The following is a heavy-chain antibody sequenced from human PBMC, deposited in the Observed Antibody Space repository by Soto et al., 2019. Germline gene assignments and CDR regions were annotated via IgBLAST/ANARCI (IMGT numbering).Heavy chain of an antibody. CDR3: AKGYLEWLLWSFDY. CDR1: GFTFSSYG. CDR2: ISYDGSNK. Sequence: GXSLRLSCAASGFTFSSYGIHWVGQAPGKGLEWVAVISYDGSNKYYADSVKGRFTISRDNSKNTLYLQMNSLRAEDTAVYYCAKGYLEWLLWSFDYWGQGTLVTVSS. D-gene: IGHD3-3*01. V-gene: IGHV3-30*18. J-gene: IGHJ4*02.